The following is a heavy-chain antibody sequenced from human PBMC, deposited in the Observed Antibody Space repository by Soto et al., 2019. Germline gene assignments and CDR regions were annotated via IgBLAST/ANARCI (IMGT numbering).Heavy chain of an antibody. J-gene: IGHJ4*02. Sequence: PSETLSLTCAVSGGSISSGGYSWSWIRQPPGKGLEWIWYIYHSGSTYYNPSLKSRVTISVDRSKNQFSLKLSSVTAADTAVYYCARDKITGLFDYWGQGTLVTVSS. CDR3: ARDKITGLFDY. CDR2: IYHSGST. D-gene: IGHD2-8*02. CDR1: GGSISSGGYS. V-gene: IGHV4-30-2*01.